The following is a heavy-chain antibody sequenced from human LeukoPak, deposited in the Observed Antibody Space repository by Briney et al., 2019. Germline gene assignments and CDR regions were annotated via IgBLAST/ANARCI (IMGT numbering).Heavy chain of an antibody. J-gene: IGHJ4*02. CDR1: GFTFSSYA. CDR3: ARGVRIAVAGNIDY. CDR2: ISYDGPNK. D-gene: IGHD6-19*01. Sequence: PGRSLRLSCAAFGFTFSSYAMHWVRRAPGKGLEWVAVISYDGPNKNYADSVKGRFTISRDNSKNTLYLQMNSLRAEDTAVYYCARGVRIAVAGNIDYWGQGTLVTVSS. V-gene: IGHV3-30*04.